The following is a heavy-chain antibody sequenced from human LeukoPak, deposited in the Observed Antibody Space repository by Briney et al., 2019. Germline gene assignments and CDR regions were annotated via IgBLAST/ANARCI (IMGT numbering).Heavy chain of an antibody. CDR3: AHRKPSAAGMMRGFDP. J-gene: IGHJ5*02. V-gene: IGHV2-5*02. Sequence: SGPTLVNPTQTLTLTCTFSGFSLNTYGVGVGWIRQPPGKALEWLALIYWDDDKRYSPSLKSRLTITRDTSKNQVVLTMTNMDAVDTATYFCAHRKPSAAGMMRGFDPWGQGVLVSVSS. CDR1: GFSLNTYGVG. CDR2: IYWDDDK. D-gene: IGHD6-13*01.